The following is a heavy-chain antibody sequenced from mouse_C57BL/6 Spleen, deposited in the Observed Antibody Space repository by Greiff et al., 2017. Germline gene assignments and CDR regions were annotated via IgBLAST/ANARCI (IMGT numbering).Heavy chain of an antibody. Sequence: QVQLQQSGAELVRPGASVTLSCKASGYTFTDYEMHWVKQTPVHGLEWIGAIDPETGGTAYNQKFKGKAILTADKASSTAYMELRSLTSEYSAVYYCTRGTTVVATGYFDVWGTGTTVTVSS. CDR2: IDPETGGT. CDR3: TRGTTVVATGYFDV. V-gene: IGHV1-15*01. CDR1: GYTFTDYE. D-gene: IGHD1-1*01. J-gene: IGHJ1*03.